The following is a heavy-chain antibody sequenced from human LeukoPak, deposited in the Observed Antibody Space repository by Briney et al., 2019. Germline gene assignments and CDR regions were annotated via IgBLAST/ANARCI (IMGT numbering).Heavy chain of an antibody. CDR3: ARDRASVAPLWGGVYYFDY. J-gene: IGHJ4*02. V-gene: IGHV3-21*01. CDR1: GFTFSSYS. D-gene: IGHD6-19*01. CDR2: ISSSSSYI. Sequence: PGGSLRLSCAASGFTFSSYSMNWVRQAPGKGLEWVSSISSSSSYIYYADSVKGRFTISRDNAKNSLYLQMNSLRAEDTAVYYCARDRASVAPLWGGVYYFDYWGQGTLVTVSS.